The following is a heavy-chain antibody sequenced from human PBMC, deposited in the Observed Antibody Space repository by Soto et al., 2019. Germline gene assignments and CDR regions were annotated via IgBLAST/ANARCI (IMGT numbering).Heavy chain of an antibody. CDR1: GGSFSSASHY. CDR2: IYYSVST. J-gene: IGHJ4*02. CDR3: DSANGDCPHFDD. Sequence: SETLSRTCTVSGGSFSSASHYWTWIREPAGKGLEWIGYIYYSVSTYYNPSLKSRVNISLDTSKKKFSLKLSSVTAADTAVYYCDSANGDCPHFDDWAQGTLVTVSS. D-gene: IGHD2-21*02. V-gene: IGHV4-30-4*01.